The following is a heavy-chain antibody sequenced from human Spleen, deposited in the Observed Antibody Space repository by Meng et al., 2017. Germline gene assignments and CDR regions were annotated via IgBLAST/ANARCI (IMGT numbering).Heavy chain of an antibody. CDR1: GGSISSYYW. Sequence: ETLSLTCTVSGGSISSYYWSWIRQPPGKALECLAHIFSNDEKSYSTSLKSRLTISKDTSKSQVVLTMTNMDPVDTATYYCARQSGSGRHLPDYWGQGTLVTVSS. CDR2: IFSNDEK. V-gene: IGHV2-26*01. CDR3: ARQSGSGRHLPDY. J-gene: IGHJ4*02. D-gene: IGHD3-10*01.